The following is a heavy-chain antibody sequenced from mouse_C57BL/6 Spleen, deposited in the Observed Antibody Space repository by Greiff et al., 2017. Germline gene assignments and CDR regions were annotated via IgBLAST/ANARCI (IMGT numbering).Heavy chain of an antibody. J-gene: IGHJ2*01. Sequence: VQLQQPGAELVKPGASVKLSCKASGYTFTSYWMHWVKQRPGQGLEWIGMIHPNSGSTNYNEKFKSKATLTVDKSSSTAYMQLSSLTSEDSAVYYCARKRDPYDPFDYWGQGTTLTVSS. CDR1: GYTFTSYW. CDR3: ARKRDPYDPFDY. CDR2: IHPNSGST. D-gene: IGHD2-3*01. V-gene: IGHV1-64*01.